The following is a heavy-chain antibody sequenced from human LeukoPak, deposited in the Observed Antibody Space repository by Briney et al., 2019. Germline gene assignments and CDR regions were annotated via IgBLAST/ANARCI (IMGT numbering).Heavy chain of an antibody. D-gene: IGHD1-26*01. V-gene: IGHV1-2*02. CDR1: GYTFTGYY. CDR3: ARGTYSESYPVADY. Sequence: ASVKVSCKGSGYTFTGYYMHWVRQAPGQGLEWMGWINPNSGGTNYAQKFQGRVTMTRDTSISTAYMELSRLRSDDTAVYYCARGTYSESYPVADYWGQGTLVTVSS. CDR2: INPNSGGT. J-gene: IGHJ4*02.